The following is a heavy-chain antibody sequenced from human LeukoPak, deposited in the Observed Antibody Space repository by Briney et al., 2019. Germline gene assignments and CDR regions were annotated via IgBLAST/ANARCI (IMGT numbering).Heavy chain of an antibody. D-gene: IGHD4-23*01. CDR1: GFTFSSYS. CDR3: ARLNDYGGNSFDY. Sequence: PGGSLRLSCAASGFTFSSYSMNWARRAQGRGLEGVSSISSSSYIYYADSVKGRFTISRDNAKNSLYLQMNSLRAEGTAVYYCARLNDYGGNSFDYWGQGTLVTVSS. J-gene: IGHJ4*02. V-gene: IGHV3-21*01. CDR2: ISSSSYI.